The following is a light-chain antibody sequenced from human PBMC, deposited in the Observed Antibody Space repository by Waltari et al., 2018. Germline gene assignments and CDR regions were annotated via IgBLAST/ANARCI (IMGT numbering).Light chain of an antibody. J-gene: IGLJ3*02. CDR1: SSNIGGNP. CDR2: SNN. CDR3: AAWDDSLNGWV. Sequence: QSVLTQPPSASGTPGQRVTISCSGSSSNIGGNPVNWYQQHPGTAPNLLIYSNNRRPSGVPDRFSGSKSGTSASLAISGLQSEDEADYYCAAWDDSLNGWVFGGGTKLTVL. V-gene: IGLV1-44*01.